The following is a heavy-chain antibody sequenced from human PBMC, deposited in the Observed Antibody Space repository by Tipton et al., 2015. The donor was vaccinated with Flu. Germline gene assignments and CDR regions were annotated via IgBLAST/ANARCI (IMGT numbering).Heavy chain of an antibody. V-gene: IGHV4-39*07. CDR2: IYYSGST. D-gene: IGHD5-18*01. Sequence: TLSLTCTVSGGSISSSSYYWGWIRQPPGKGLEWIGSIYYSGSTYYNPPLKSRVTISVDTSKNQFSLKLSSVTAADTAVYYCARVGTAMFDPWGQGTLVTVSS. CDR1: GGSISSSSYY. CDR3: ARVGTAMFDP. J-gene: IGHJ5*02.